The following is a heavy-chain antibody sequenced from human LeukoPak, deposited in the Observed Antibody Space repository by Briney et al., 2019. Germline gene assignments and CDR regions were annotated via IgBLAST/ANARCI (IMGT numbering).Heavy chain of an antibody. J-gene: IGHJ4*02. Sequence: GGSLRLPCAASGFTFDSHGMIWVRQAPGKGLEWLSYISPGSTTINSADSVKDRFTTSRDKAKSSLFLQMNSLRAEDTAVYYCARVRGPTVTTMYFDYWGQGALVTVPS. CDR2: ISPGSTTI. V-gene: IGHV3-48*01. CDR3: ARVRGPTVTTMYFDY. CDR1: GFTFDSHG. D-gene: IGHD4-17*01.